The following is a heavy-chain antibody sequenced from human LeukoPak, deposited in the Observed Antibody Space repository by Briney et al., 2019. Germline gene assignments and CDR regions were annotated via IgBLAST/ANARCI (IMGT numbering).Heavy chain of an antibody. J-gene: IGHJ5*02. CDR1: AYTFTGYY. CDR2: INPNSGGT. Sequence: ASVEVSCKASAYTFTGYYMHWVRQAPGQGLEWMGRINPNSGGTNYAQKFQGRVTMTRDTSISTAYMELSRLRSDDTAVYYCARGTPLRCSGGSCYSRWFDPWGQGTLVTVSS. V-gene: IGHV1-2*06. D-gene: IGHD2-15*01. CDR3: ARGTPLRCSGGSCYSRWFDP.